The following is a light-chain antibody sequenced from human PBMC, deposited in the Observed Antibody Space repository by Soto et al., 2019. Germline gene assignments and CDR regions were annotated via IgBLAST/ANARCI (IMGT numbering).Light chain of an antibody. Sequence: DIQMTQSPSSLSASVRDRISITCRASQSVSSYLNWYQQKPGKAPRLLIYAASHLQTGVPSRFRGTGSATHFTLNISSLQPADFASYYCQQSYRAVTFGQGTRLEIK. CDR2: AAS. CDR1: QSVSSY. J-gene: IGKJ5*01. V-gene: IGKV1-39*01. CDR3: QQSYRAVT.